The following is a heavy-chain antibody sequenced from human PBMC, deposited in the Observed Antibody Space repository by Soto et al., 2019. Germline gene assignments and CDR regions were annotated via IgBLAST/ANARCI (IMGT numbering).Heavy chain of an antibody. CDR3: ARYRREAVAGYTYAN. CDR2: VYNSGST. Sequence: SETLSLTCTVSGGSISSNYWTWIRQPPGKGLEWIGYVYNSGSTNYNPSLKSRVTISEDTSKSQFSLKVNSMTAADTAVYYCARYRREAVAGYTYANWGQGILVTVSS. D-gene: IGHD6-13*01. V-gene: IGHV4-59*01. CDR1: GGSISSNY. J-gene: IGHJ1*01.